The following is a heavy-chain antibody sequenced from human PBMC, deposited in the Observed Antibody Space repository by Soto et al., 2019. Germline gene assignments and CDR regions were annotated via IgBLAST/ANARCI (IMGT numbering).Heavy chain of an antibody. J-gene: IGHJ4*02. D-gene: IGHD3-10*01. Sequence: HPGGSLRLSCAASGFTFNNYGVGWVRQAPGKGLEWVSTISASGGNIYYADSVKGRFTISRDNSKNTLYLQMNSLRDEDTAVYDCEKDPVPHGYNRFGVIDSWGQGTLVTVSS. V-gene: IGHV3-23*01. CDR1: GFTFNNYG. CDR2: ISASGGNI. CDR3: EKDPVPHGYNRFGVIDS.